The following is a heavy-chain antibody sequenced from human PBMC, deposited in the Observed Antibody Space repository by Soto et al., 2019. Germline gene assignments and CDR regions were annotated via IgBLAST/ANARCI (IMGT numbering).Heavy chain of an antibody. Sequence: ASVKVSCKASGYTFTSYAMHWVRQAPGQRLEWMGWINAGNGNTKYSQKFQGRVTITRDTSASTAYMELSSLRSEDTAVYYCAPQGYTYGYVDYWGQGTLVTVSS. CDR1: GYTFTSYA. V-gene: IGHV1-3*01. CDR2: INAGNGNT. D-gene: IGHD5-18*01. J-gene: IGHJ4*02. CDR3: APQGYTYGYVDY.